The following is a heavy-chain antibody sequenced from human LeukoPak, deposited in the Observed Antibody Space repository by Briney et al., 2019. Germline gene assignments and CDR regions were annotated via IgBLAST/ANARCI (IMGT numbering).Heavy chain of an antibody. CDR2: ISYDGSNK. CDR3: AKDRGAIRAYYDFWSGYLDYYYYGMDA. D-gene: IGHD3-3*01. V-gene: IGHV3-30*18. CDR1: GFTFSSYG. Sequence: GRSLRLSCAASGFTFSSYGMHWVRQAPGKGLEWVAVISYDGSNKYYADSVKGRFTISRDNSKNTLYLQMNSLRAEDTAVYYCAKDRGAIRAYYDFWSGYLDYYYYGMDAWGQGTTVTVSS. J-gene: IGHJ6*02.